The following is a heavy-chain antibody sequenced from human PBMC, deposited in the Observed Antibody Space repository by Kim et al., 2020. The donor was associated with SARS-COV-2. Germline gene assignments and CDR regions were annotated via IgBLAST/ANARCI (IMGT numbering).Heavy chain of an antibody. CDR2: INAGNGNT. CDR3: ARGPYCSSTSCYGFWFDP. V-gene: IGHV1-3*01. Sequence: ASVKVSCKASGYTFTSYAMHWVRQAPGQRLEWMGWINAGNGNTKYSQKFQGRVTITRDTSASTAYMELSSLRSEDTAVYYCARGPYCSSTSCYGFWFDPWGQGTLVTVSS. D-gene: IGHD2-2*01. J-gene: IGHJ5*02. CDR1: GYTFTSYA.